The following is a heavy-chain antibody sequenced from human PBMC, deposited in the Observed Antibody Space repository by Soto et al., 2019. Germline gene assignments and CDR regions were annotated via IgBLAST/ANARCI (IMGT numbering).Heavy chain of an antibody. D-gene: IGHD6-13*01. CDR2: INWNSGSI. CDR1: GFTFDDYA. CDR3: VKDESINWYSGHFRH. J-gene: IGHJ1*01. V-gene: IGHV3-9*01. Sequence: DVQLVESGVGLVQPGRSLRLSCAASGFTFDDYAMHWVRQVPGKGLEWVSGINWNSGSIGYADSVKGRFAISRDNAKNSLHLQMNSLRAEDTAFYYCVKDESINWYSGHFRHWGQGTLVTVSS.